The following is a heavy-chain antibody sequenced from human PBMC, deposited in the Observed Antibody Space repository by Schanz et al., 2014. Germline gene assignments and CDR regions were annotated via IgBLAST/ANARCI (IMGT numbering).Heavy chain of an antibody. CDR3: AREDYLDSSGYSCGY. CDR1: GYTFAMYD. V-gene: IGHV7-4-1*02. Sequence: QVQLVQSGSELKKPGASVKVSCKASGYTFAMYDMNWVRQAPGQGLEWMGWINTNTANPTYAQGFTGRFVYTLDASVPTAYLEISSLKADDTAVYYCAREDYLDSSGYSCGYWGQGTLVTVSS. D-gene: IGHD3-22*01. CDR2: INTNTANP. J-gene: IGHJ4*02.